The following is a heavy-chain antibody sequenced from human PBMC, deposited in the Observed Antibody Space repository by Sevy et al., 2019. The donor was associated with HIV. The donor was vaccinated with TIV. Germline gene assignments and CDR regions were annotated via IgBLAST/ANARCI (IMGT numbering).Heavy chain of an antibody. D-gene: IGHD1-26*01. Sequence: SETLSLTCAVSGGSISSSNWWSWVRQPPGEGLEWIGEIYRSGSTNYNPSLKSRVTISVDKSKNQFSLKLSSVTATDTAVYYCARLIVGATSWRGAFDIWGQGTMVTVSS. V-gene: IGHV4-4*02. CDR2: IYRSGST. CDR1: GGSISSSNW. CDR3: ARLIVGATSWRGAFDI. J-gene: IGHJ3*02.